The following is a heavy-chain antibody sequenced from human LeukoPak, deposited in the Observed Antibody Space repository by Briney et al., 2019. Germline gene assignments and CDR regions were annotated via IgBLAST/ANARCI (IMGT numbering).Heavy chain of an antibody. D-gene: IGHD3-16*02. Sequence: PGGSLRLSCAASGFTFSSYGMSWVRQAPGKGLEWVSAISGSGGSTYYADSVKGRFTISRDNSKNTLYLQMNSLRAEDTAVYYCAKDLAFGGVIVHFDYWGQGTLVTVSS. J-gene: IGHJ4*02. V-gene: IGHV3-23*01. CDR2: ISGSGGST. CDR3: AKDLAFGGVIVHFDY. CDR1: GFTFSSYG.